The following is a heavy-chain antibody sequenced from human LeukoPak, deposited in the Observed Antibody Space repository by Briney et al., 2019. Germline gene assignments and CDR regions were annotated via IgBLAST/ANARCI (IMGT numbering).Heavy chain of an antibody. J-gene: IGHJ4*02. V-gene: IGHV3-30-3*02. CDR1: GFTFSSYA. CDR2: LSYDGSNK. D-gene: IGHD6-19*01. Sequence: GGSLRLSCAASGFTFSSYAMHWVRQAPGKGLEWVALLSYDGSNKYYADSVKGRFTISRDNSKNTLYLQMNSLGAEDTAVYYCAKTAGYSSGPYYFDYWGQGTLVTVSS. CDR3: AKTAGYSSGPYYFDY.